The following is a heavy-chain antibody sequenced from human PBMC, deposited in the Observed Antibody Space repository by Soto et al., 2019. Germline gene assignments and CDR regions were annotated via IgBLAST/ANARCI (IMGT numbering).Heavy chain of an antibody. CDR2: ISYDGTNK. CDR1: GFPSNSYA. Sequence: GGSLRLSCAASGFPSNSYAMHWVRQAPGKGLEWVAVISYDGTNKYYADSVKGRFTISRDNSKNTLYLQMNSLRAEDTAVYYCAKVLGVARSIAAPSAPYYYYGMDVWGQGTTVTVSS. J-gene: IGHJ6*02. CDR3: AKVLGVARSIAAPSAPYYYYGMDV. D-gene: IGHD6-6*01. V-gene: IGHV3-30-3*01.